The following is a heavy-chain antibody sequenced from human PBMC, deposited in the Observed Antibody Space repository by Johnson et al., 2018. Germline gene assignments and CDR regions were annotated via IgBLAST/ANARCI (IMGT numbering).Heavy chain of an antibody. CDR3: ARGQWLVSYMDV. CDR1: GYTFTSYD. V-gene: IGHV1-8*01. J-gene: IGHJ6*03. D-gene: IGHD6-19*01. Sequence: VQLVESGAEVKKPGASVKVSCKASGYTFTSYDINWVRQATGQGLEWLGWMNPNSGNTDYAQKFQGRVSMTRNTSINTAYMELSSLRSEDTAVYYCARGQWLVSYMDVWGKGTTVTVSS. CDR2: MNPNSGNT.